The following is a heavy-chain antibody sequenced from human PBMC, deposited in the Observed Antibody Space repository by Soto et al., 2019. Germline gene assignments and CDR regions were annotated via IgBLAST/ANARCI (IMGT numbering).Heavy chain of an antibody. J-gene: IGHJ4*02. CDR2: ITSNSSAR. CDR1: AVTFTGFG. D-gene: IGHD2-21*01. V-gene: IGHV3-48*02. CDR3: ARAYCGGDCHSYLNY. Sequence: PGGSLRLSCAASAVTFTGFGMHWVRQAPGEGLEWVSFITSNSSARKYSDSVKGRLTISRDNAKNSLYLQMNSLRDEDTAVYYCARAYCGGDCHSYLNYWGQGTLVTVSS.